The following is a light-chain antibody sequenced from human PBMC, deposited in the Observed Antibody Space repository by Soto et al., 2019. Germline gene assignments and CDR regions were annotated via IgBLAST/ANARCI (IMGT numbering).Light chain of an antibody. CDR1: SGHSSYI. CDR3: ETWDSKGV. CDR2: LEGSGSY. Sequence: QPVLTQSSSASASLGSSVKLTCSLSSGHSSYIIAWHQQQPGKAPRYLMKLEGSGSYNKGSGVPDRFSGSSSGTDRYLTIFNLQSEDEADYYCETWDSKGVFGGGTQLTVL. J-gene: IGLJ2*01. V-gene: IGLV4-60*03.